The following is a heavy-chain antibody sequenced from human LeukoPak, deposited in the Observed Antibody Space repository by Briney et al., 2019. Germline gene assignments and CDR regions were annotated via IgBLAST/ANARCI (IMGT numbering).Heavy chain of an antibody. CDR2: IYSSGTT. CDR3: ARDDSTGYGDWFDP. Sequence: SETLSLTCTVSSGTITSYYWSWIRQPAGKGLEWIGRIYSSGTTNYNPSLQSRVTMSVDTSKNPFSLKLSSVTAADTAVYYCARDDSTGYGDWFDPWGQGTLVTVSS. CDR1: SGTITSYY. D-gene: IGHD6-19*01. J-gene: IGHJ5*02. V-gene: IGHV4-4*07.